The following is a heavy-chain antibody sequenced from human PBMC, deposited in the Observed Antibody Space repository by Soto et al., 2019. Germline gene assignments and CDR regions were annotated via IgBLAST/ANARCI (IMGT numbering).Heavy chain of an antibody. D-gene: IGHD1-26*01. Sequence: GASVKVSCKPSGYTFTSYGFSWVRQAPGQGLEWMGWISTWNDGKTDAQKFRGRVTMTTDTSTSTAYMELRSLRSDDTAEYYCARLNSDDAVDYWGQGTGVTVSS. J-gene: IGHJ4*02. CDR1: GYTFTSYG. CDR3: ARLNSDDAVDY. V-gene: IGHV1-18*04. CDR2: ISTWNDGK.